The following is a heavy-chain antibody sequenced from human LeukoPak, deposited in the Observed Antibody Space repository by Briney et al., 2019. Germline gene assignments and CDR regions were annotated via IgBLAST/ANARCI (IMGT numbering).Heavy chain of an antibody. CDR3: ARDPTSEYYFDY. V-gene: IGHV3-23*01. CDR1: GFTFSNRA. Sequence: GGSLRLSCAASGFTFSNRAMTWVRQAPGKGLEWVSSVSDSGSNTYYADSVKGRFTISRDNSKNTLYLQMNSLRAEDTAVYYCARDPTSEYYFDYWGQGTLVTVSS. CDR2: VSDSGSNT. J-gene: IGHJ4*02.